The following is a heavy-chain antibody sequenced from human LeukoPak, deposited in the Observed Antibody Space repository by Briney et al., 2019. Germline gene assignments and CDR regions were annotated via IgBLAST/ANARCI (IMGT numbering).Heavy chain of an antibody. CDR3: ARDGGPEYSSSSLHWYYYYMDV. V-gene: IGHV3-48*03. D-gene: IGHD6-6*01. Sequence: GGSLRLSCAASGFTFSSYEMNWVRQAPGKGLEWVSYISSSGSTIYYADSVKGRFTISRDNAKNSLYLQMNSLRAEDTAVYYCARDGGPEYSSSSLHWYYYYMDVWGKGTTVTVSS. CDR1: GFTFSSYE. CDR2: ISSSGSTI. J-gene: IGHJ6*03.